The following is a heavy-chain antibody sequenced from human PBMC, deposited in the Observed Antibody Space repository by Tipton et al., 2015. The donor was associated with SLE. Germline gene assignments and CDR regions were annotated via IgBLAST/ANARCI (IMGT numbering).Heavy chain of an antibody. CDR3: AGAYYYDSSGYYYMYYFDY. Sequence: LSCTVSGGSISSYYWGWIRQPPGKGLEWIGSIYYSGSTYYNPSLKSRVTISVDTSKNQFSLKLSSVTAADTAVYYCAGAYYYDSSGYYYMYYFDYWGQGTLVTVSS. D-gene: IGHD3-22*01. CDR2: IYYSGST. CDR1: GGSISSYY. J-gene: IGHJ4*02. V-gene: IGHV4-39*01.